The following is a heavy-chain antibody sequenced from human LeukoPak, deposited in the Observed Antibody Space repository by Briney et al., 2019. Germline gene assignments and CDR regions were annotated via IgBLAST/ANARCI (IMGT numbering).Heavy chain of an antibody. CDR2: ISYDGSNK. CDR3: ARDRPYSSGSAY. D-gene: IGHD6-19*01. CDR1: GFTFSSYA. Sequence: GGSLRLSCAASGFTFSSYAMHWVRQAPGKGLEWVAVISYDGSNKYYADSVRGRFTISRDNAKNSLYLQMNSLRADDTAVYYCARDRPYSSGSAYWGQGTLVTVSS. V-gene: IGHV3-30-3*01. J-gene: IGHJ4*02.